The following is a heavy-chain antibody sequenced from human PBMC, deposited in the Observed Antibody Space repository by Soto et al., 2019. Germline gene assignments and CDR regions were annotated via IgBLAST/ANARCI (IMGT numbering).Heavy chain of an antibody. J-gene: IGHJ4*02. D-gene: IGHD3-22*01. V-gene: IGHV4-31*03. CDR1: GGSISSGGYY. CDR3: ARTTYYYDSSGYPDY. CDR2: IYYSGST. Sequence: PSETLSLTCTVSGGSISSGGYYWSWIRQHPGKGLEWIGYIYYSGSTYYNPSLKSRVTISVDTSKKQFSLKLSSVTAADTAVYYCARTTYYYDSSGYPDYWGQGTLVSVSS.